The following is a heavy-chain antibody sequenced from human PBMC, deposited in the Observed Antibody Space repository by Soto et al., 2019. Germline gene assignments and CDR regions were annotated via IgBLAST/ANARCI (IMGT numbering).Heavy chain of an antibody. V-gene: IGHV3-23*01. Sequence: GGSLRLSCAASGFTFGSYAMTWVRQAPGKGLEWVSGISASGGSTYYADSVKGRFTISRDNSKNTLYLQMNSLRAEDTAVFYCAKGKQIPLVRGVIIRFSDFWGQGTQVTVSS. CDR1: GFTFGSYA. CDR3: AKGKQIPLVRGVIIRFSDF. J-gene: IGHJ4*02. D-gene: IGHD3-10*01. CDR2: ISASGGST.